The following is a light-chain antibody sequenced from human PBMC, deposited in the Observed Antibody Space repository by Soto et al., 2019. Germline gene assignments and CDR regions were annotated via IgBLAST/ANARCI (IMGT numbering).Light chain of an antibody. CDR1: QSFSSSY. CDR2: IAS. Sequence: EIGLPQSPGTLSWSPGEGATRACRDIQSFSSSYLAWYQQKPGQAPRLLIYIASSRATGIPDRFSVRGSGTDCTLTNSSLEPEAFVLYYCQQYGSSPITFGQGTRLEIE. CDR3: QQYGSSPIT. J-gene: IGKJ5*01. V-gene: IGKV3-20*01.